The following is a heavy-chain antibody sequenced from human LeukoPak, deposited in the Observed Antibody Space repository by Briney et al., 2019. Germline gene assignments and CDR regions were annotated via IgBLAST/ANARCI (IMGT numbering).Heavy chain of an antibody. CDR3: ARVGTMIVVDH. CDR1: GGSISSGGYS. J-gene: IGHJ4*02. D-gene: IGHD3-22*01. V-gene: IGHV4-30-2*01. CDR2: IYHSGST. Sequence: SETLSLTCTVSGGSISSGGYSWSWIRQPPGKGLEWIGYIYHSGSTYYNPSLKSRVTISVDRSKNQFSLKLSSVTAADTAVYYCARVGTMIVVDHWGQGTLVTVSS.